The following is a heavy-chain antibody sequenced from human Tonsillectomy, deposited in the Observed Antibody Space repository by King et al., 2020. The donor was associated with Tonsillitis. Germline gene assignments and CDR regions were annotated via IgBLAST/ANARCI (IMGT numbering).Heavy chain of an antibody. CDR1: GFTFSSYG. Sequence: QLVQSGGGVAQPGRSLRLSCAASGFTFSSYGMHWVRQAPGKGLEWVAVISYDGSYKFYADSVMGRFTISRDNSKNMLYLQMNSLRGEDTAVYYCATPRNYDTSGYPDYWGQGTLVTVSS. D-gene: IGHD3-22*01. V-gene: IGHV3-30*03. J-gene: IGHJ4*02. CDR3: ATPRNYDTSGYPDY. CDR2: ISYDGSYK.